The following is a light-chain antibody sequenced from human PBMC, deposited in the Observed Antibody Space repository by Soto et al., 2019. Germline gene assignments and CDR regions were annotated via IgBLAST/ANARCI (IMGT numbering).Light chain of an antibody. CDR3: QQYNSYTPWT. CDR2: DAS. CDR1: QSISSW. Sequence: DIQMSQSPSTLSASVGDRVTISCRASQSISSWLAWYQQKPGKAPKLLIYDASSLESGVPSRLSGSGFGTQVTLTISSRQPDDFATYDCQQYNSYTPWTFGQGTKVEIK. J-gene: IGKJ1*01. V-gene: IGKV1-5*01.